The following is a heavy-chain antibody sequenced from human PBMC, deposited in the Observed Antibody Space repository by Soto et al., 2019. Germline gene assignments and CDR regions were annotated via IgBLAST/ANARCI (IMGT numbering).Heavy chain of an antibody. Sequence: EVQLLESGGGLVQPGGSLRLSCAGSGFTLSRYAMTWVRQAPGKGLEWVSTITSSGGSTYYADSVKGRLTISRDNSRNTLYPQMNSLSAEDTAVYYCANCATLYTPTYNWFDPWGQGTLVTVSS. V-gene: IGHV3-23*01. CDR1: GFTLSRYA. D-gene: IGHD2-15*01. CDR2: ITSSGGST. CDR3: ANCATLYTPTYNWFDP. J-gene: IGHJ5*02.